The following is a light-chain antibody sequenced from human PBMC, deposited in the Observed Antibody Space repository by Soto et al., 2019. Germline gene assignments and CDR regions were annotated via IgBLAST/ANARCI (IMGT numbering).Light chain of an antibody. V-gene: IGLV1-44*01. Sequence: QAVVTQPPSASGTPGQRVTISCSGSSSNIGGNTVNWYQQLPGTAPKLLIYSNIQRPSGVPDRFSGSKSGTSASLAISGLQSEDEADYYCAALDDNLTGAVFGGGTKLTVL. J-gene: IGLJ2*01. CDR2: SNI. CDR3: AALDDNLTGAV. CDR1: SSNIGGNT.